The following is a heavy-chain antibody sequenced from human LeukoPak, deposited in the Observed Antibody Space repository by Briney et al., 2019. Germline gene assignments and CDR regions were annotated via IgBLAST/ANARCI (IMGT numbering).Heavy chain of an antibody. CDR3: ATSPRYCSSTSCQGYFDY. J-gene: IGHJ4*02. D-gene: IGHD2-2*01. CDR2: IYPGDSDT. V-gene: IGHV5-51*01. CDR1: GYSFTSYW. Sequence: GESLKISCKGSGYSFTSYWIGWVRQMPGKGLEWMGIIYPGDSDTRYSPSFQGQVTISADKSISTAYLQWSSLKASDTAMYYCATSPRYCSSTSCQGYFDYWGQGTLVTVSS.